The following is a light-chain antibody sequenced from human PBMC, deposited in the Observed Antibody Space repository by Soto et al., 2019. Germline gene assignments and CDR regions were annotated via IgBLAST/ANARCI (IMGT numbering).Light chain of an antibody. V-gene: IGKV1-33*01. CDR2: DAS. Sequence: DLQMTQSPSSLSASVGDRVTITCQASQDISNYLNWYQQKPGKAPKLLIYDASNLETGVPSRFSGSGSGTDFTFTISSLQAEDIATYYCQQCDNLPLTFGGGTKVEIK. CDR1: QDISNY. CDR3: QQCDNLPLT. J-gene: IGKJ4*01.